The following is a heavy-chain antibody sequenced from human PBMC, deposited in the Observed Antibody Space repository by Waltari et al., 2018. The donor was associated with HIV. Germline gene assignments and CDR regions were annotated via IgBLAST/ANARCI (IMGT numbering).Heavy chain of an antibody. D-gene: IGHD4-17*01. CDR2: ISAYNGNT. Sequence: QVQLVQSGAEVKKPGASVKVSCTAYGYTFTSHGIRWVRKAPGQGLEWVGWISAYNGNTNYAQKFQGRVTMTTDTSTSTAYMELRSLRSDDTAIYYCARDEHYGDRAFDYWGQGTLVTVSS. CDR1: GYTFTSHG. V-gene: IGHV1-18*01. J-gene: IGHJ4*02. CDR3: ARDEHYGDRAFDY.